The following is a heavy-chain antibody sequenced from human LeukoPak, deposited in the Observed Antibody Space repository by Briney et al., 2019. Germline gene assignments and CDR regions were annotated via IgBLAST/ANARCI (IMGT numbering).Heavy chain of an antibody. CDR3: ARGGPYDYVWGSYRPSWFDP. CDR2: INHSGST. CDR1: GGSISGYY. J-gene: IGHJ5*02. Sequence: PSETLSLTCTVSGGSISGYYWSWIRQPPGKGLEWIGEINHSGSTNYNPSLKSRVTISVDTSKNQFSLKLSSVTAADTAVYYCARGGPYDYVWGSYRPSWFDPWGQGTLVTVSS. V-gene: IGHV4-34*01. D-gene: IGHD3-16*02.